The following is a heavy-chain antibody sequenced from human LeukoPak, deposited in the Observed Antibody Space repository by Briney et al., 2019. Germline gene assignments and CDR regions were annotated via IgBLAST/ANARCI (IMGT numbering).Heavy chain of an antibody. CDR3: ARGGGQPHLGLVKDY. D-gene: IGHD3/OR15-3a*01. CDR1: GFTFSSYS. V-gene: IGHV3-30*04. Sequence: PGGSLRLSCAASGFTFSSYSIHWVRQAPGKGLEWVALISYDGKNKYYADSVEGRSTISRDNSKNTLYLQMNSLRPEDTAVYFCARGGGQPHLGLVKDYWGQGTLVTVSS. J-gene: IGHJ4*02. CDR2: ISYDGKNK.